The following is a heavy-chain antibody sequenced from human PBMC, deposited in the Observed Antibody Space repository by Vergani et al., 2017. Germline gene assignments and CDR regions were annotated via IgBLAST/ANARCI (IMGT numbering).Heavy chain of an antibody. CDR1: GFTFSSYS. CDR2: ISSSSSYI. V-gene: IGHV3-21*01. J-gene: IGHJ3*02. Sequence: EVQLVESGGGLVKPGGSLRLSCAASGFTFSSYSMNLVRQAPGKGLEWVSSISSSSSYIYYADSVKGRFTISRDNAKNSLYLQMNSLRAEDTAVYYCASHDSSGWYGENDAFDIWGQGTMVTVSS. D-gene: IGHD6-19*01. CDR3: ASHDSSGWYGENDAFDI.